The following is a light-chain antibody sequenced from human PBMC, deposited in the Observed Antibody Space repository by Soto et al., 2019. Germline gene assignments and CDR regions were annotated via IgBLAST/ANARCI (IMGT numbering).Light chain of an antibody. CDR3: TSYVGNDIWV. Sequence: QSALTQPPSASGSPGQSVTISCTGTSSDVGAYKYVSWYQQYPGKAPKLMIYEVTKWPSGVPDRFSGSKSGNTASLTVSGLQAEDDADYYCTSYVGNDIWVFGGGTKLTVL. CDR1: SSDVGAYKY. V-gene: IGLV2-8*01. J-gene: IGLJ3*02. CDR2: EVT.